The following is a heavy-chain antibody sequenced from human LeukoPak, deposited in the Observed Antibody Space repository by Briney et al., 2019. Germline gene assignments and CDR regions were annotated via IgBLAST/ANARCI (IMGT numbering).Heavy chain of an antibody. CDR2: IIPILGIA. D-gene: IGHD2-21*02. J-gene: IGHJ4*02. CDR1: GGTFSSYA. V-gene: IGHV1-69*04. CDR3: ARDVPYCGGDCYSDY. Sequence: GASVKVSCKASGGTFSSYAVSWVRQAPGQGFEWMGRIIPILGIANYAQKFQGRVTITADKSTSTAYMELSSLRSEDTAVYYCARDVPYCGGDCYSDYWGQGTLVTVSS.